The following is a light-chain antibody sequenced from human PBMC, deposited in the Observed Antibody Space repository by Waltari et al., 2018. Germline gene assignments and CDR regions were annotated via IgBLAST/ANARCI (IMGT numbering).Light chain of an antibody. Sequence: DIVMTQSPLSLPVTPGEPASISFRSSQSLLHNNGYNYLDWYLQKPGQSPQLLIYLGSNRASGVPDRFSGSGSGTDFTLKISRVEAEDVGVYYCMQALQTPLTFGGGTKVEI. CDR2: LGS. V-gene: IGKV2-28*01. CDR1: QSLLHNNGYNY. CDR3: MQALQTPLT. J-gene: IGKJ4*01.